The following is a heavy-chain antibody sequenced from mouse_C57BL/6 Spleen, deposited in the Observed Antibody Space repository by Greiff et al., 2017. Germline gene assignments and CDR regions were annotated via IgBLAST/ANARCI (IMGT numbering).Heavy chain of an antibody. CDR3: ARGENWAWFAY. CDR1: GYSITSGYD. J-gene: IGHJ3*01. D-gene: IGHD4-1*01. Sequence: EVQVVESGPGMVKPSQSLSLTCTVTGYSITSGYDWHWIRHFPGNKLGWMGYISYSGSTNYNPSLKSRISITHDTSKNHFFLKLNSVTTEDTATYYCARGENWAWFAYWGQGTLVTVSA. V-gene: IGHV3-1*01. CDR2: ISYSGST.